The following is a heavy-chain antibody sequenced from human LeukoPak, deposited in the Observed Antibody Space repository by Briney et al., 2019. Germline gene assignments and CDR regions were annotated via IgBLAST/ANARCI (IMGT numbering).Heavy chain of an antibody. D-gene: IGHD2-8*01. J-gene: IGHJ6*03. Sequence: PGGSLRLSCAASGFTFSSYAMHWVRQAPGKGLEWVAFIRYDGSNKYYADSVKGRFTISRDSSKNTLYLQMNSLRAEDTAVYYCAKATAVLHYYYMDAWGEGTTVTVSS. CDR3: AKATAVLHYYYMDA. CDR1: GFTFSSYA. CDR2: IRYDGSNK. V-gene: IGHV3-30*02.